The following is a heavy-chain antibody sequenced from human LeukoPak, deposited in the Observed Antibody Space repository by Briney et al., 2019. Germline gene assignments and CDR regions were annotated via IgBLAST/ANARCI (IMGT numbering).Heavy chain of an antibody. V-gene: IGHV1-2*02. CDR3: AREIYDSSGYYRPYFDY. CDR1: GYTFTGYY. Sequence: ASVKVSCKASGYTFTGYYMHWVRQAPGQGLEWMGWINPNGGGTNYAQKFQGRVTMTRDTSISTAYMELSRLRSDDTAVYYCAREIYDSSGYYRPYFDYWGQGTLVTVSS. CDR2: INPNGGGT. J-gene: IGHJ4*02. D-gene: IGHD3-22*01.